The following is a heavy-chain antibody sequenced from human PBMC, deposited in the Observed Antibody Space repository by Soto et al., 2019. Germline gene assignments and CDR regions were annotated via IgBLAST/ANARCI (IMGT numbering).Heavy chain of an antibody. CDR2: IGGSGDNT. J-gene: IGHJ6*02. CDR3: ANDLSRNWYIHNYYYYDGMDV. Sequence: EEQLLESGGGLVQPGGSLRLSCAASGFTFSTYAMTWVRQAPGKGLEWVSAIGGSGDNTYYADSVKGRFTISRDNSKNTLYLPMKRLRAEDTAVYYCANDLSRNWYIHNYYYYDGMDVWGQGTTVTVSS. CDR1: GFTFSTYA. D-gene: IGHD1-1*01. V-gene: IGHV3-23*01.